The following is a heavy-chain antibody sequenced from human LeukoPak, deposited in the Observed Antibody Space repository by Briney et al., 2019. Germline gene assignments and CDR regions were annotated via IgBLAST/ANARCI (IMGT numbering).Heavy chain of an antibody. CDR3: ATRDYYDVNYFDY. V-gene: IGHV4-39*01. J-gene: IGHJ4*02. CDR1: GGSISSYY. D-gene: IGHD3-22*01. CDR2: IYYSGST. Sequence: PSETLSLTCTVSGGSISSYYWGWIRQPPGKGLEWIGSIYYSGSTYYNPSLKSRVTISVDTSKNQFSLKLGSVTAADTAVYYCATRDYYDVNYFDYWGQGTLVTVSS.